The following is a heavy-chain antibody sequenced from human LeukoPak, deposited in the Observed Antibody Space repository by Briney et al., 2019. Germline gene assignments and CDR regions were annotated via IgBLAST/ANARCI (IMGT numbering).Heavy chain of an antibody. CDR3: ARPGDYYDSSGYYSMSIDY. Sequence: SETLSLTCTVSGGSISSSSYYWGWIRQPPGKGLEWIGSIYYSGSTYYNPSLKSRVTISVDTSKNQFSLKLSSVTAADTAVYYCARPGDYYDSSGYYSMSIDYWGQGTLVTVSS. CDR1: GGSISSSSYY. J-gene: IGHJ4*02. D-gene: IGHD3-22*01. CDR2: IYYSGST. V-gene: IGHV4-39*07.